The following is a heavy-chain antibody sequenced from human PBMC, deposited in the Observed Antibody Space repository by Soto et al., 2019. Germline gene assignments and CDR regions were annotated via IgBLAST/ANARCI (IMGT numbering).Heavy chain of an antibody. CDR1: GFTFDDYG. V-gene: IGHV3-20*04. J-gene: IGHJ3*02. Sequence: GGSLRLSCAASGFTFDDYGMSWVRQAPGKGLEWVSGIHGNGVSKGYADSLKGRFTMSRDNAKNSLYLQMNSLRAEDTALYYCARYGDSGAFDIWGQGTLVTVS. CDR2: IHGNGVSK. D-gene: IGHD4-17*01. CDR3: ARYGDSGAFDI.